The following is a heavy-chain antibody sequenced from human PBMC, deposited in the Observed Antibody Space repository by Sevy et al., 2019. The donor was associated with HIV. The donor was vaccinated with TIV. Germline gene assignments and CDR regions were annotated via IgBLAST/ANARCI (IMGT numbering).Heavy chain of an antibody. CDR2: IRYDGSNK. Sequence: GESLKISCAASGFTFSSYGMHWVRQAPGKGLEWVAFIRYDGSNKYDADSVKGRFTISRDNSKNTLYLQMNSLRAEDTAVYYSAKVLTMVQGVIMVVYYYGMDVWGQGTTVTVSS. V-gene: IGHV3-30*02. D-gene: IGHD3-10*01. CDR3: AKVLTMVQGVIMVVYYYGMDV. CDR1: GFTFSSYG. J-gene: IGHJ6*02.